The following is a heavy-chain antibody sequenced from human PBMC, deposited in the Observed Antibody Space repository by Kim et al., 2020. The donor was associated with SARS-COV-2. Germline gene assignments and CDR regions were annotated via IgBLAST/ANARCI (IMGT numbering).Heavy chain of an antibody. J-gene: IGHJ5*02. CDR3: TRHRYGTATSFDP. V-gene: IGHV3-49*02. D-gene: IGHD5-18*01. Sequence: YAATVKGRFIISRDKTKSIPYLQMNSLKTEDTAVYYCTRHRYGTATSFDPWGQGALVIVSS.